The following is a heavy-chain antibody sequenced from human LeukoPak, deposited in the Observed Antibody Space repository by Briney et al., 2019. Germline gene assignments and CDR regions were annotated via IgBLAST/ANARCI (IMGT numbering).Heavy chain of an antibody. D-gene: IGHD4-23*01. CDR2: IYHSGST. V-gene: IGHV4-38-2*01. CDR1: DDSITMYY. CDR3: ARASGNSVPGFDY. Sequence: SETLSLTCAVSDDSITMYYWTWIRQPPGKGLEWIGSIYHSGSTYYNPSLKSRVTISVDTSKNQFSLKLSSVTAADTAVYYCARASGNSVPGFDYWGQGTLVTVSS. J-gene: IGHJ4*02.